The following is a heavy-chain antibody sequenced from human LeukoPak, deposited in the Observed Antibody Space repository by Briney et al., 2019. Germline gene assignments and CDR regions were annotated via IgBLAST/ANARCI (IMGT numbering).Heavy chain of an antibody. V-gene: IGHV4-4*07. J-gene: IGHJ6*02. D-gene: IGHD1-7*01. Sequence: SETLSLTCTVSGGSISSYYLSWIRQPAGKGLEWIGRIYTSGSTNYNPSLKSRVTMSVDTSKNQFSLKLSSVTAVDTAVYYCASRITGTTGPMDVWGQGTTVTVSS. CDR1: GGSISSYY. CDR3: ASRITGTTGPMDV. CDR2: IYTSGST.